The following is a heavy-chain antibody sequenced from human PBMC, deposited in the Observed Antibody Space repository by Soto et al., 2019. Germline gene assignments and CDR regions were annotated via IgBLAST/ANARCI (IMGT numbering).Heavy chain of an antibody. V-gene: IGHV3-53*01. CDR2: IYSGGST. D-gene: IGHD5-12*01. Sequence: GGSLRLSCVASWFTVSTNYMTWVRQAPGKGLEWVSVIYSGGSTYYADSVKGRFTISRDNFKNTLHLQMNSLRAEDTAVYYCARGFKWLDYWGQGALVTVSS. CDR3: ARGFKWLDY. J-gene: IGHJ4*02. CDR1: WFTVSTNY.